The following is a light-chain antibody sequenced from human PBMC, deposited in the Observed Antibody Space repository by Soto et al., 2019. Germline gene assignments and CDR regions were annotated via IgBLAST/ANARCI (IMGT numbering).Light chain of an antibody. CDR3: ASWDFSPSAQAV. Sequence: QSVLTQPPSASGTPGQRVTISCSGSSSNIGSHYVFWYQQLPGMAPKLLIYRNNQRPSGVPDRFSGSKSGTSASLAIGGLRSEDEADYYCASWDFSPSAQAVFGGGTQLTVL. CDR2: RNN. J-gene: IGLJ7*01. V-gene: IGLV1-47*01. CDR1: SSNIGSHY.